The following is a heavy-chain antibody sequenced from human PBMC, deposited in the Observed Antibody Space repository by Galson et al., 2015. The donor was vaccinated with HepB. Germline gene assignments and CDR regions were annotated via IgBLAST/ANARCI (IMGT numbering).Heavy chain of an antibody. Sequence: SLRLSCAASGFTFSSYEMNWVRQAPGKGLEWVSYISSSGGTIYNTDSVKGRFAISRDNAKNSLYLQMNSLRADDTAVYYCAREPHYGDYRDGVLDYWGQGTLVTVSS. CDR2: ISSSGGTI. CDR3: AREPHYGDYRDGVLDY. D-gene: IGHD4-17*01. V-gene: IGHV3-48*03. CDR1: GFTFSSYE. J-gene: IGHJ4*02.